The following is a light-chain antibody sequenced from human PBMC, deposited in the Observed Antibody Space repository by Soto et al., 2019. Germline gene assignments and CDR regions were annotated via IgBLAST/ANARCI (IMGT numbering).Light chain of an antibody. CDR1: QSVSSY. CDR2: DAS. Sequence: EIVLTQSPATLSLSPGERATLSCRASQSVSSYLAWYQQKPGQAPRLLIYDASSRATGIPARFSGSGSGTDFTLTIISLEPEDFSVYYCQQRSNWPAVTFGPGTKVDIK. CDR3: QQRSNWPAVT. J-gene: IGKJ3*01. V-gene: IGKV3-11*01.